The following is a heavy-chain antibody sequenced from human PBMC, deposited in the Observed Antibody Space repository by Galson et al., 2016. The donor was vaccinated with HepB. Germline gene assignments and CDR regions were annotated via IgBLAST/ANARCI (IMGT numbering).Heavy chain of an antibody. Sequence: SLRLSCAASGFTFSSHWIHWVRPGPGKGLVWVSRINGDGSITTYPVSVKGRFTISRDNAKNTLYLQMNSLRAADTAVYYCVRGTVDKPGLDVWGQGTTVTVSS. CDR1: GFTFSSHW. V-gene: IGHV3-74*01. CDR2: INGDGSIT. J-gene: IGHJ6*02. D-gene: IGHD1-1*01. CDR3: VRGTVDKPGLDV.